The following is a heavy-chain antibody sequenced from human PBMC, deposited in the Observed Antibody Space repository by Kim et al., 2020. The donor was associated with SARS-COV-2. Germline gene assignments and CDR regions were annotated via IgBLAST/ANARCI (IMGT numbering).Heavy chain of an antibody. CDR1: GFTFSSYD. J-gene: IGHJ6*01. CDR3: ARAKIGYCSSTSCYHYYY. CDR2: IGTAGDT. V-gene: IGHV3-13*04. D-gene: IGHD2-2*01. Sequence: GGSLRLSCAASGFTFSSYDMHWVRQATGKGMEWVSAIGTAGDTYYPGSVKGRFTISIENAKNSLYLQMNSLRAGDTAVYYCARAKIGYCSSTSCYHYYY.